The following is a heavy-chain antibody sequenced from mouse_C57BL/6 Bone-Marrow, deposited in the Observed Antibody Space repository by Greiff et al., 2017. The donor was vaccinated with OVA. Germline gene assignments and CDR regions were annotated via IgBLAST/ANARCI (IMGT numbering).Heavy chain of an antibody. CDR3: ARWGPWAY. J-gene: IGHJ3*01. CDR2: IYPRSGNT. CDR1: GYTFTSYG. Sequence: QVQLQQSGAELARPGASVKLSCKASGYTFTSYGISWVKQRTGQGLEWIGEIYPRSGNTYYNEKFKGKATLTADKSSSTAYMELRSLTSEDSAVYFCARWGPWAYWGQGTLVTVSA. V-gene: IGHV1-81*01.